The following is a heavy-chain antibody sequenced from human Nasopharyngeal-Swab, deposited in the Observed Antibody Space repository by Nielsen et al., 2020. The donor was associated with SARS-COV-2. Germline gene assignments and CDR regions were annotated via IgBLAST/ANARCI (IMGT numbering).Heavy chain of an antibody. CDR3: AKDGALDYCLDY. D-gene: IGHD3/OR15-3a*01. J-gene: IGHJ4*02. CDR2: ISYDGSNK. V-gene: IGHV3-30-3*01. CDR1: GFTLSSYA. Sequence: GGSLRLSCAAFGFTLSSYAMPWVRQAPGKGLEWVAVISYDGSNKYYADSVKGRFTISRDNSKNTLYLQMNSLRAEDTAVYYCAKDGALDYCLDYWGQGTLVTVSS.